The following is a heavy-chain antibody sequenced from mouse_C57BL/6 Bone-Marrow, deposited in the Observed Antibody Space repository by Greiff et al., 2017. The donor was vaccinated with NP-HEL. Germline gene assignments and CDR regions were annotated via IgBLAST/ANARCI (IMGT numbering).Heavy chain of an antibody. J-gene: IGHJ3*01. CDR1: GYTFTSYW. CDR2: IYPGSGST. Sequence: VQLQQSGAELVKPGASVKMSCKASGYTFTSYWITWVKQRPGQGLEWIGDIYPGSGSTNYNEKFKSKATLTVDTSSSTAYMQLSSLTSEDSAVYYCARWDYYGSTMFAYWGQGTLVTVSA. D-gene: IGHD1-1*01. V-gene: IGHV1-55*01. CDR3: ARWDYYGSTMFAY.